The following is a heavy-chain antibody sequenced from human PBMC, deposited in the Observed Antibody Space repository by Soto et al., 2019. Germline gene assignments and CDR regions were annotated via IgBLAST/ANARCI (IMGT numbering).Heavy chain of an antibody. CDR2: INHSGST. Sequence: QVQLQQWGAGLLKPSETLSLTCAVYGGSFNTYYCRWTWIRQRPGKGREWIGEINHSGSTNYNPSLKSRVTISVDTSKNQFSLKLSSVTAADTAVYYCARTRENSGLCSDRTYYFDYWGQGTLVTVSS. D-gene: IGHD3-10*02. CDR3: ARTRENSGLCSDRTYYFDY. CDR1: GGSFNTYY. J-gene: IGHJ4*02. V-gene: IGHV4-34*01.